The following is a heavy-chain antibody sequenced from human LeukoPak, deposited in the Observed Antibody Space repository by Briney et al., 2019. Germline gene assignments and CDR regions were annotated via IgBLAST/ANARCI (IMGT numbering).Heavy chain of an antibody. J-gene: IGHJ6*02. Sequence: GGSLRLSCAASGFTVSSNYMSWVRQAPGKGLEWVSAISGSGGSTYYADSVKGWFTISRDNSKNTLYLQMNSLRAEDTAVYYCAKNTGMTAILYYYYGMDVWGQGTTVTVSS. CDR3: AKNTGMTAILYYYYGMDV. CDR2: ISGSGGST. D-gene: IGHD2-21*02. CDR1: GFTVSSNY. V-gene: IGHV3-23*01.